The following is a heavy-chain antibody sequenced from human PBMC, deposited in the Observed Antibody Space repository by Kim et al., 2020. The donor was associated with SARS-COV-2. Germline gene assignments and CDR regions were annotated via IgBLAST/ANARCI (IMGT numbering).Heavy chain of an antibody. J-gene: IGHJ4*02. D-gene: IGHD3-3*01. CDR1: GGSISSSSYY. CDR2: IYYSGST. Sequence: SETLSLTCTVSGGSISSSSYYWGWIRQPPGKGLEWIGSIYYSGSTYYNPSLKSRVTISVDTSKNQFSLKLSSVTAADTAVYYCARVRSYYDFWSGYYTDLPFDYWGQGTLVTVSS. CDR3: ARVRSYYDFWSGYYTDLPFDY. V-gene: IGHV4-39*01.